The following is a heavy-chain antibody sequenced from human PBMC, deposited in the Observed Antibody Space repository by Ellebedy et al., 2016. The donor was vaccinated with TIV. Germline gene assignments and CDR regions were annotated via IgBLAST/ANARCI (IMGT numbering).Heavy chain of an antibody. V-gene: IGHV3-74*01. D-gene: IGHD4-17*01. CDR2: IRSDGSAT. Sequence: GGSLRLSCAASGFTLSGYWMHWVRQAPGKGLVWVSRIRSDGSATTYADSVEGRFTISRDTAKNMLYLQMTSLRVEDTALYYCGRDPGTTVTKDAVDIWGQGTMVTVSS. CDR3: GRDPGTTVTKDAVDI. J-gene: IGHJ3*02. CDR1: GFTLSGYW.